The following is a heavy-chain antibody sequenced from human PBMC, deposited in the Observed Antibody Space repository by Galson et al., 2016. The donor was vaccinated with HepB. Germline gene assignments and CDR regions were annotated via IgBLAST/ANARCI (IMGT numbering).Heavy chain of an antibody. J-gene: IGHJ4*02. Sequence: SLRLSCAASGFTFSSYAMHWVRQAPGKGLERVAVISFDGSNNFYADSVKGRFTISRDNSKNTLYLQMDSRRAEDTAAYYCARDDDYVWGTYRYTRTVPQYYFDYWGQGTLVTVSS. CDR1: GFTFSSYA. CDR2: ISFDGSNN. V-gene: IGHV3-30-3*01. CDR3: ARDDDYVWGTYRYTRTVPQYYFDY. D-gene: IGHD3-16*02.